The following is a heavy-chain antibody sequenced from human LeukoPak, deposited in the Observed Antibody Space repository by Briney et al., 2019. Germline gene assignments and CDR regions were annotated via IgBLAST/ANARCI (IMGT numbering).Heavy chain of an antibody. CDR3: ARHSGGYYYDSSGYWYFDY. Sequence: SETLSLTCTVSGGSISSYYWSWIRQPAGKGLEWIGRIYASGSTNYNPSLKSRVTMSVDTSKNQFSLKLNSVTAADTAVYYCARHSGGYYYDSSGYWYFDYWGQGTLVTVSS. V-gene: IGHV4-4*07. CDR1: GGSISSYY. J-gene: IGHJ4*02. D-gene: IGHD3-22*01. CDR2: IYASGST.